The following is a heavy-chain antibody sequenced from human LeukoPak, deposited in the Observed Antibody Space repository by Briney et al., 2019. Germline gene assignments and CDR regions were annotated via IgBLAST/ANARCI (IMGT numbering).Heavy chain of an antibody. CDR3: ARDNPPSYDFWSGHYYMDV. D-gene: IGHD3-3*01. CDR1: GYSISSGYY. J-gene: IGHJ6*03. CDR2: IYYSGST. Sequence: PSETLSLTCTVSGYSISSGYYWGWIRQPPGKGLEWIGYIYYSGSTNYNPSLKSRVTISVDTSKNQFSLKLSSVTAADTAVYYCARDNPPSYDFWSGHYYMDVWGKGTTVTVSS. V-gene: IGHV4-61*01.